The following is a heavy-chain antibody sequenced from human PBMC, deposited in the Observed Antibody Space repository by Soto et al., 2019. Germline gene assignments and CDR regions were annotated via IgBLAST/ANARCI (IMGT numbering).Heavy chain of an antibody. V-gene: IGHV3-30*03. D-gene: IGHD2-21*02. CDR2: ISYDGGER. CDR3: ARDLPLYCRGDCNFDF. J-gene: IGHJ4*02. CDR1: GFIFSRYG. Sequence: QVQLVESGGGVVQSGGSLRLSCGGSGFIFSRYGMHWVRQARGKGLEWVTGISYDGGERFYADSVKGRFTISIDNSKNRLDRQMSSLRPEDTAVYYCARDLPLYCRGDCNFDFWGQGTLVTVSS.